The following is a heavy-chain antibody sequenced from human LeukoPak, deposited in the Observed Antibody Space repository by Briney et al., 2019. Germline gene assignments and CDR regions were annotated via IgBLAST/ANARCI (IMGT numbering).Heavy chain of an antibody. V-gene: IGHV3-48*01. CDR3: AKEGWLQSWDC. CDR2: ISSSSSTI. CDR1: GFTFSSYG. J-gene: IGHJ4*02. Sequence: GGSLRLSCAASGFTFSSYGMTWVRQAPGKGLEWVSYISSSSSTIYYADSVKGRFTISRDNAKNSLYLQLNSLRAEDTAVYYCAKEGWLQSWDCWGQGTLVTVSS. D-gene: IGHD5-24*01.